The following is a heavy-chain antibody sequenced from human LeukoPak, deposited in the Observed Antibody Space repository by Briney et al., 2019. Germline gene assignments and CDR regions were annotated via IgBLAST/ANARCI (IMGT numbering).Heavy chain of an antibody. J-gene: IGHJ4*02. D-gene: IGHD3-9*01. V-gene: IGHV3-23*01. CDR2: ISASGGST. CDR1: GFTFSSYA. Sequence: PGGSLRLSCAASGFTFSSYAMSWVRQAPGKGLEWVSTISASGGSTYYADSVKGRFTISRDNSKNTLYLQMSSLRVEDTARYYCAKARFYDLLTGFPPDWGQGTLVTVSS. CDR3: AKARFYDLLTGFPPD.